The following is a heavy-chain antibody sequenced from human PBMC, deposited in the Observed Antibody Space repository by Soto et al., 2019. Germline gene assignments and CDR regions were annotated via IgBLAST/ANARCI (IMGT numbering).Heavy chain of an antibody. CDR1: GFTFSNYA. D-gene: IGHD2-15*01. Sequence: EVPLLESGGGLVQPGGSLRLSCAASGFTFSNYAMIWVRQAPGKGLEWVSVISGSGGTTHYADSVKGRFTISRDNSKNTLYLQMNYLRAEDTAVYYCAKSDLRYCSGGSCGYYYFDYWGQGTLVTVSS. CDR3: AKSDLRYCSGGSCGYYYFDY. CDR2: ISGSGGTT. V-gene: IGHV3-23*01. J-gene: IGHJ4*02.